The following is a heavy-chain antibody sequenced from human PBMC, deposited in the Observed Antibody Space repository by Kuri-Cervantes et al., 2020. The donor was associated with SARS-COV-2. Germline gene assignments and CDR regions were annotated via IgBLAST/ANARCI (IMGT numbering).Heavy chain of an antibody. CDR2: FDPEDGET. D-gene: IGHD3-3*01. V-gene: IGHV1-24*01. Sequence: GGSLRLSCVASGFRFSTYGMHWVRQAPGKGLEWMGGFDPEDGETIYAQKFQGRVTMTEDTSTDTAYMELSSLRSEDTAVYYCATHAAIFGVVLPDYWGQGTLVTVSS. J-gene: IGHJ4*02. CDR1: GFRFSTYG. CDR3: ATHAAIFGVVLPDY.